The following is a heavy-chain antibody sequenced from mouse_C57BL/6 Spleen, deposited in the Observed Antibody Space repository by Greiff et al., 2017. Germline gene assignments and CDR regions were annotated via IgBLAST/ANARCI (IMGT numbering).Heavy chain of an antibody. J-gene: IGHJ2*01. CDR2: ISDGGSYT. Sequence: LVESGGGLVKPGGSLKLSCAASGFTFSSYAMSWVRQTPEKRLEWVATISDGGSYTYYPDNVKGRFTISRDNAKNNLYLQMSHLKSEDTAMYYCARGINYYSNYVDYWGQGTTLTVSS. V-gene: IGHV5-4*01. CDR1: GFTFSSYA. D-gene: IGHD2-5*01. CDR3: ARGINYYSNYVDY.